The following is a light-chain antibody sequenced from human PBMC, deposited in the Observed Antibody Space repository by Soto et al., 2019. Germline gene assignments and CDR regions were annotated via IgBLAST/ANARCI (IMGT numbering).Light chain of an antibody. V-gene: IGKV3-20*01. CDR3: QHYGSSPWT. CDR2: GAS. CDR1: QSVSSSY. J-gene: IGKJ1*01. Sequence: EIVLTQSPGTLSLSPGERATLSCRARQSVSSSYLAWYQQKPGQAPRLLIYGASSRATGVPDRFSGSGYGTDFTLTISRLEPEDFAVYYCQHYGSSPWTVGQGTKVEIK.